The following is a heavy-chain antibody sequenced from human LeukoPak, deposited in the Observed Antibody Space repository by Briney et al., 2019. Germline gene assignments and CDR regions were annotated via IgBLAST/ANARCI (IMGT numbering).Heavy chain of an antibody. Sequence: PVASVKVSCKASGGTFSSYAISWVRQAPGQGLEWMGGIIPIFGTANCAQKFQGRVTITADESMSTAYMELSSLRSEDTAVYYCARTDSSGYQPYYGMDVWGQGTTVTVSS. D-gene: IGHD3-22*01. CDR1: GGTFSSYA. CDR2: IIPIFGTA. V-gene: IGHV1-69*13. J-gene: IGHJ6*02. CDR3: ARTDSSGYQPYYGMDV.